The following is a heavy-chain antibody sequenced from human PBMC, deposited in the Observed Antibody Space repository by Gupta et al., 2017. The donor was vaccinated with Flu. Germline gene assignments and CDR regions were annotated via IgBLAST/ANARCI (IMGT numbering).Heavy chain of an antibody. CDR3: AKLMGEGPRIAVAGTYDY. Sequence: EVQLLGSGGGLVQPGGSLRLSCAASGFTFSSYAMSWVRQAPGKGLEWVSAISGSGGSTYYADSVKGRFTISRDNSKNTLYLQMNSLRAEDTAVYYCAKLMGEGPRIAVAGTYDYWGQGTLVTVSS. V-gene: IGHV3-23*01. CDR1: GFTFSSYA. D-gene: IGHD6-19*01. J-gene: IGHJ4*02. CDR2: ISGSGGST.